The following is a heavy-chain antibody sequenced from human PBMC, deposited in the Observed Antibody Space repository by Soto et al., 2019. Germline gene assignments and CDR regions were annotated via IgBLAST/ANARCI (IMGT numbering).Heavy chain of an antibody. CDR3: ARGRSGNDYGISDY. CDR1: GYSISSRFY. J-gene: IGHJ4*02. CDR2: VSHIGST. V-gene: IGHV4-38-2*01. Sequence: PSETLSLTCAVSGYSISSRFYWGWIRQPPGKGLEWIGSVSHIGSTYYNASLKSRVTISLDTSRNQFSLKLNSVTAADTAVYYCARGRSGNDYGISDYWGQGALVTVSS. D-gene: IGHD5-12*01.